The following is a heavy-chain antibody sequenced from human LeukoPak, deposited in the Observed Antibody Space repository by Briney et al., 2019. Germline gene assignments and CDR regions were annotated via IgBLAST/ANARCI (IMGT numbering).Heavy chain of an antibody. CDR1: GYTFTGYY. D-gene: IGHD2-8*02. CDR3: ARDGRTGGYYYYGMDV. CDR2: TNPNSGGT. J-gene: IGHJ6*04. Sequence: ASVKVSCTASGYTFTGYYMHWVRQAHGQGLEWMGWTNPNSGGTNYAQKFQGRVTMTRDTSISTAYMELSRLRSDDTAVYYCARDGRTGGYYYYGMDVWGKGTTVSVSS. V-gene: IGHV1-2*02.